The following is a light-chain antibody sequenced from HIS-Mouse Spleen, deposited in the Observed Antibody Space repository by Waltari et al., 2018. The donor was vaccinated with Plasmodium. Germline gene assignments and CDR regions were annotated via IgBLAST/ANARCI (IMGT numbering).Light chain of an antibody. V-gene: IGLV3-9*01. Sequence: SYELTQPPSVSVALGQTARITCGVNNIGRKNVHWYQQKPGQAPVLVIYRDSNRPSGIPERFSGSNSGNTATLTISRAQAGDEADYYCQVWDSSTVVFGGGTKLTVL. CDR3: QVWDSSTVV. CDR2: RDS. J-gene: IGLJ2*01. CDR1: NIGRKN.